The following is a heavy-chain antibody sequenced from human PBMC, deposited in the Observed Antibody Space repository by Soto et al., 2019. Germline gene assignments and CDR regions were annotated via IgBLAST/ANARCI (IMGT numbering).Heavy chain of an antibody. Sequence: SETLSLTWAVSGGSISSGGYSWRWIRQPPGKGLEWIGYIYHSGSTYYNPSLKSRVTISVDRSKNQFSLKLSSVTAADTAVYYCAGSGPYYYGMDVWGQGTTVTVS. CDR1: GGSISSGGYS. V-gene: IGHV4-30-2*01. CDR2: IYHSGST. CDR3: AGSGPYYYGMDV. D-gene: IGHD6-19*01. J-gene: IGHJ6*02.